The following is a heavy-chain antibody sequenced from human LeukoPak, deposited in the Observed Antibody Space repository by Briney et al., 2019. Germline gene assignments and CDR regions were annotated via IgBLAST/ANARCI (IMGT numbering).Heavy chain of an antibody. D-gene: IGHD3-16*01. V-gene: IGHV4-38-2*02. CDR2: TSHSDSP. J-gene: IGHJ5*02. CDR3: ARDFGETSLPNWFDP. Sequence: SETLSLTCSVSGMSITSRHYWGWIRQPPGKGLEWIGSTSHSDSPYYNPSLESRVTISLDTSRNRFSLKLTSVTAADTAVYYCARDFGETSLPNWFDPWGQGTLVIVSS. CDR1: GMSITSRHY.